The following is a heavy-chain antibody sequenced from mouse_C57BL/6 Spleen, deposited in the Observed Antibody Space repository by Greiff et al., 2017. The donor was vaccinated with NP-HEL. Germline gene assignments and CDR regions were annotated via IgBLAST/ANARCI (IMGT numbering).Heavy chain of an antibody. CDR2: ISYDGSN. J-gene: IGHJ4*01. D-gene: IGHD1-1*02. CDR3: ARGRLFYAMDY. CDR1: GYSITSGYY. Sequence: EVQLVESGPGLVKPSQSLSLTCSVTGYSITSGYYWNWIRQFPGNKLEWMGYISYDGSNNYNPSLKNRISITRDTSKNQFFLKLNSVTTEDTATYYCARGRLFYAMDYWGQGTSVTVSS. V-gene: IGHV3-6*01.